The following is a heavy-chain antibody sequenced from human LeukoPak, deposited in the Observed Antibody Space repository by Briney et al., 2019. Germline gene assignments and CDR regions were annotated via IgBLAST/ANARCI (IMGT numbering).Heavy chain of an antibody. CDR1: GYTFTGYY. V-gene: IGHV1-2*06. CDR2: INPNSGGT. CDR3: ATLTYYYDSSGFTGEGAFDI. D-gene: IGHD3-22*01. J-gene: IGHJ3*02. Sequence: ASVKVSCKASGYTFTGYYMHWVRQAPGQGLEWMGRINPNSGGTNYAQKLQGRVTMTRDTSISTAYMELSRLRSDDTAVYYCATLTYYYDSSGFTGEGAFDIWGQGTMVTVSS.